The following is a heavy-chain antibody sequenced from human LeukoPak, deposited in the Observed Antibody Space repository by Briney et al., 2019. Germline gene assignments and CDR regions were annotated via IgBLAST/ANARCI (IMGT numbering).Heavy chain of an antibody. Sequence: GGSLRLSCAASGFTFSSYGMHWVRQAPGKGLEWVAVIWCDGSNKYYADSVKGRFTISRDNSKNTLYLQMNSLRAEDTAVYYCARGLGYCSGGSCYVFSHWGQGTLVTVSS. J-gene: IGHJ1*01. D-gene: IGHD2-15*01. CDR1: GFTFSSYG. CDR2: IWCDGSNK. CDR3: ARGLGYCSGGSCYVFSH. V-gene: IGHV3-33*01.